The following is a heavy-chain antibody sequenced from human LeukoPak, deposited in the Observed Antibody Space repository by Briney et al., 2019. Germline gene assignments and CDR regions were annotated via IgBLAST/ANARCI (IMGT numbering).Heavy chain of an antibody. J-gene: IGHJ4*02. CDR3: ARGVPPTYGGPLAS. CDR2: ISSSSSYI. D-gene: IGHD4-23*01. CDR1: GFTFSSYN. Sequence: GGSLRLSCAASGFTFSSYNMNWVRQAPGKGLEWVSSISSSSSYIYYADSVKGRFTISRDNAKNSLYLQMNSLGAEDTAVYYCARGVPPTYGGPLASWGQGTLVTVSS. V-gene: IGHV3-21*01.